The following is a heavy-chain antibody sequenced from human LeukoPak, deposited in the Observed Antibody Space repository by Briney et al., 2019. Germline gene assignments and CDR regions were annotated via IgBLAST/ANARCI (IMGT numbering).Heavy chain of an antibody. CDR3: ARDHGYCSSTSCYYFDY. CDR2: ISGSGGST. V-gene: IGHV3-23*01. J-gene: IGHJ4*01. CDR1: GFTFSSYA. D-gene: IGHD2-2*01. Sequence: GGSLRLSCAASGFTFSSYAMSWVRQAPGKGLEWVSAISGSGGSTYYADSVKGRFTISRDNSKNTLYLQMNSLRAEDTAVYYCARDHGYCSSTSCYYFDYWGQGTLVTVSS.